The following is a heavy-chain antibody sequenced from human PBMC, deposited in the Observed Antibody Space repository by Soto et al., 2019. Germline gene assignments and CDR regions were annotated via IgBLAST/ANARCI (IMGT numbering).Heavy chain of an antibody. CDR3: ARDLVIAAAAYYYYYGMDV. D-gene: IGHD6-13*01. CDR1: GYTFPSYA. Sequence: ASVNVSCKASGYTFPSYAMHWVRQAPGQRLEWMGWINAGSGNAKYSQKFQGRITITRDTSASTAYMELSSLRSEDTAVYYCARDLVIAAAAYYYYYGMDVWGQGTTVTVSS. J-gene: IGHJ6*02. CDR2: INAGSGNA. V-gene: IGHV1-3*01.